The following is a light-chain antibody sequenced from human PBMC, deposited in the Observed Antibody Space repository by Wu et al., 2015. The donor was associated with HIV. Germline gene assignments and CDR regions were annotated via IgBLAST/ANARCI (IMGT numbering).Light chain of an antibody. CDR3: QQYDKSPYS. CDR2: GAS. J-gene: IGKJ2*03. CDR1: QRVSINY. V-gene: IGKV3-20*01. Sequence: EIVLTQSPATLSLSPGERATLSCKASQRVSINYLAWYQQKPGQAPRLLIYGASVRASGIPNRFTGSGSGTDFTLTISRLEPEDSAVYYCQQYDKSPYSFGQGTNLEIK.